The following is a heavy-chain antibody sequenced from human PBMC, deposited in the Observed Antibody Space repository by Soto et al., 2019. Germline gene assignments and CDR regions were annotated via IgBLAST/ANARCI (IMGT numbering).Heavy chain of an antibody. CDR3: AKDYAVAGYYYYYYGMDV. Sequence: PGGSLRLSCAASGFTFSSYAMSWVRQAPGKGLEWVSAISGSGGSTYYADSVKGRFTISRDNSKNTLYLQMNSLRAEDTAVYYCAKDYAVAGYYYYYYGMDVWGQGTTVTVSS. V-gene: IGHV3-23*01. D-gene: IGHD6-19*01. CDR2: ISGSGGST. CDR1: GFTFSSYA. J-gene: IGHJ6*02.